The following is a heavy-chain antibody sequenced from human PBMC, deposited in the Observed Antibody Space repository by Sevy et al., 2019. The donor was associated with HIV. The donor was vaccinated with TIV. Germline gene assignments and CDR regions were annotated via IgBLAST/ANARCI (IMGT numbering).Heavy chain of an antibody. J-gene: IGHJ5*02. D-gene: IGHD2-15*01. CDR2: SDPQHGET. V-gene: IGHV1-24*01. Sequence: ASVKFSCKVSGYTLTKLSIHWVRQAPGKGLEWMGNSDPQHGETIYAQNFQGRVTMTEDTSTDTAFMELSSLTSEDTALYYCAIVGLRYFSGSSVYQGDWFGPWGQGTLVTVSS. CDR1: GYTLTKLS. CDR3: AIVGLRYFSGSSVYQGDWFGP.